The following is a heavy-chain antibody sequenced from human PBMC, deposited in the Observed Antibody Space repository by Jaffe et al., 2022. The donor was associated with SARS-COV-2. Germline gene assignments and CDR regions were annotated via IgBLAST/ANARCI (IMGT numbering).Heavy chain of an antibody. Sequence: EVQLVESGGGLVQPGGSLSLSCAASGFPFSSYVMTWVRQAPGKGLEWVSSIGHVGGITYYADSVKGRFAISRDNSKNTLFVQMSSLRAEDTAVYYCAGLIPGAATTNWGQGTLVTVSS. J-gene: IGHJ4*02. CDR2: IGHVGGIT. CDR1: GFPFSSYV. V-gene: IGHV3-23*04. D-gene: IGHD2-15*01. CDR3: AGLIPGAATTN.